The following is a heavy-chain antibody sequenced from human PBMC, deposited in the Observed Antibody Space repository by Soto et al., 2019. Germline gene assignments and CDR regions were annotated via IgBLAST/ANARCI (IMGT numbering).Heavy chain of an antibody. Sequence: EVQVVESGGGLVKPGGSLRLSCAASGFTYSNAWMKWVCQAPGKGLEWVGRIKSKIDGGTTDYAVPVKGRFTISRDESKNTLYLQMNSLQTEDTAVYYCTTGIHYYDSSGYLRRDAFDMWGQGTMVTVSS. V-gene: IGHV3-15*07. CDR1: GFTYSNAW. D-gene: IGHD3-22*01. J-gene: IGHJ3*02. CDR2: IKSKIDGGTT. CDR3: TTGIHYYDSSGYLRRDAFDM.